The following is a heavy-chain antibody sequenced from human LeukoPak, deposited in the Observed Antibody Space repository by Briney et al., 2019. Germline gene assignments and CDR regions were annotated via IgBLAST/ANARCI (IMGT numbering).Heavy chain of an antibody. CDR2: IRYDRRNQ. CDR3: AKDGGFGESY. CDR1: GFTFSSYG. V-gene: IGHV3-30*02. J-gene: IGHJ4*02. D-gene: IGHD3-10*01. Sequence: GGSLRLSCAASGFTFSSYGMHWVRQAPGKGLEWVAFIRYDRRNQYYADSVKGRFTISRDNSKNTLYLQMNSLRAEDTAVYYCAKDGGFGESYWGQGTLVTVSS.